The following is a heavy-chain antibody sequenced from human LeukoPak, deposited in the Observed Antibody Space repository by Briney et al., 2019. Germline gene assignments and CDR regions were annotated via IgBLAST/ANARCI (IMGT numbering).Heavy chain of an antibody. D-gene: IGHD4-17*01. CDR1: EFTFSSYN. J-gene: IGHJ4*02. V-gene: IGHV3-74*01. CDR2: IYNDGSST. CDR3: ASPLWYGDEVDY. Sequence: GGSLRLSCAASEFTFSSYNMNWVRQAPGKGLEWVSCIYNDGSSTIYADSVKGRFTISRDNAKNTLYLQMNSLRAEDTAVYYCASPLWYGDEVDYWGQGTLVTVSS.